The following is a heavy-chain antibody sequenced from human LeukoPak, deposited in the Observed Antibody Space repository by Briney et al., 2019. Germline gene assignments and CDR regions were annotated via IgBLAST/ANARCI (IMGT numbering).Heavy chain of an antibody. Sequence: PSETLSLTCAVYDESFSGYYCSWIRQPPRKGLEWIGEIYHSGSTNYNPSLQSRVTISVDTSKNQFSLKVSSVSAADTAVYYCARGPPYYYDSSEKTGPIWGQGTMVTVSS. CDR1: DESFSGYY. CDR3: ARGPPYYYDSSEKTGPI. CDR2: IYHSGST. D-gene: IGHD3-22*01. J-gene: IGHJ3*02. V-gene: IGHV4-34*01.